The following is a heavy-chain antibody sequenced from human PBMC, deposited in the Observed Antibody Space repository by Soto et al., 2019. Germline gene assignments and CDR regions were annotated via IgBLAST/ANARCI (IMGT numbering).Heavy chain of an antibody. D-gene: IGHD1-20*01. CDR1: GFAFSGYA. J-gene: IGHJ4*02. CDR2: IWYDGTTK. CDR3: ARDKVTRYVDY. V-gene: IGHV3-33*01. Sequence: QVQLLESGGGVVQPGRSLRLSCAASGFAFSGYAMHWVRQAPGKGLEWVAIIWYDGTTKYYADSVKGRFTISRDNSKNTLDLQMNSLRADDTAVYYCARDKVTRYVDYWGQGTLVTVSS.